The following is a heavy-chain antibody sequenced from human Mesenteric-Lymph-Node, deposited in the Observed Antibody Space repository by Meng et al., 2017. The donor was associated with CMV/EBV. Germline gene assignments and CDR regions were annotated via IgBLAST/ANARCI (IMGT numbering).Heavy chain of an antibody. Sequence: GESLKISCAASGFTFSSYGMHWVRQTPDKRLEWVAFIRMDESDIFYGASVKGRFTISRDRSRKSLFLQMNSLRTDDTAVYYCAKDDPVVANWGQGTLVTVSS. CDR2: IRMDESDI. CDR3: AKDDPVVAN. CDR1: GFTFSSYG. D-gene: IGHD4-23*01. V-gene: IGHV3-30*02. J-gene: IGHJ4*02.